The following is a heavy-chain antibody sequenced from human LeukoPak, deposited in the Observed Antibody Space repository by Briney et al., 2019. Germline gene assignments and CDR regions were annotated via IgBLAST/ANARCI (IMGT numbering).Heavy chain of an antibody. CDR2: ISWNSDSI. J-gene: IGHJ4*02. V-gene: IGHV3-9*01. CDR3: ARGAVVVVAATPDY. D-gene: IGHD2-15*01. CDR1: GFTFDDYA. Sequence: GGSLRLSCAASGFTFDDYAMHWVRQVPGKGLEWVSGISWNSDSIGYADSVKGRFTISRDNAKNSLYLQMNSLRAEDTAVYYCARGAVVVVAATPDYWGQGTPVTVSS.